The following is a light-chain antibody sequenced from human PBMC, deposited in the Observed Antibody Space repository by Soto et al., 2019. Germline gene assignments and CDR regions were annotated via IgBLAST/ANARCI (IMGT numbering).Light chain of an antibody. J-gene: IGLJ2*01. CDR3: QVWDTSSDHVV. CDR2: ADS. CDR1: DIGSNS. V-gene: IGLV3-21*02. Sequence: SYVLTQPPSVSVAPRQTARITCGGNDIGSNSVHWYQQKPGQAPVLVVYADSDPPSGIPDRFSGSNSGNTATLTISGVEDGDEADYYCQVWDTSSDHVVFGGGTKLTVL.